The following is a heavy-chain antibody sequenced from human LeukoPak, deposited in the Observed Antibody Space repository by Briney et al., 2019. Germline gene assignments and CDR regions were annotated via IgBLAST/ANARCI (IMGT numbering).Heavy chain of an antibody. CDR1: GFTFSSYW. J-gene: IGHJ4*02. Sequence: GGSLRLSCAASGFTFSSYWMSWVRQAPGKGLEWVSHISSSGSTIYYADSVKGRFTISRDNAKNSLYLQMNSLRAEDTAVYYCARRRFHYGSGSYCYFDYWGQGTLVTVSS. D-gene: IGHD3-10*01. CDR3: ARRRFHYGSGSYCYFDY. V-gene: IGHV3-48*04. CDR2: ISSSGSTI.